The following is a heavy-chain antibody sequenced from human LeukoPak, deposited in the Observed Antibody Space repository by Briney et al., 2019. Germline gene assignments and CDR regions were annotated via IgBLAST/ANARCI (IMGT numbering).Heavy chain of an antibody. V-gene: IGHV1-2*06. CDR1: GYTFTGYY. CDR3: ARGDGTYYYDSSGYYDLTGY. CDR2: INPNSGGT. Sequence: ASVKVSCKASGYTFTGYYMHWVRQAPGQGLEWMGRINPNSGGTNYAQKFQGRVTMTRDTSISTAYMELSRLRFDDTAVYYCARGDGTYYYDSSGYYDLTGYWGQGTLVTVSS. D-gene: IGHD3-22*01. J-gene: IGHJ4*02.